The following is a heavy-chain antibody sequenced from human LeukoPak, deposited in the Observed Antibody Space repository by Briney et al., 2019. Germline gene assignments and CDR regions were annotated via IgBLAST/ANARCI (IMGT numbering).Heavy chain of an antibody. D-gene: IGHD3-10*01. J-gene: IGHJ5*01. Sequence: SETLSLTCNVSGGSISSYYWSWIRQPPGKGLEWIGYIYYDGGTTYTPSLKSRVTISIDTSKYQFSLNLRSVTAADTAVYYCAAERVWFGELFPDSWGQGTLVTVSS. CDR1: GGSISSYY. V-gene: IGHV4-59*08. CDR3: AAERVWFGELFPDS. CDR2: IYYDGGT.